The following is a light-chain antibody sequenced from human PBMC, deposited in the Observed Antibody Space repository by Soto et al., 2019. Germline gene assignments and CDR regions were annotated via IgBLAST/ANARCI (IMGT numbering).Light chain of an antibody. CDR3: QQYNSYSWT. CDR2: KAS. CDR1: QNINTW. Sequence: DIQMTQSPSTLSASVGDRVTITCRASQNINTWLAWYQQRPGKAPNLLIYKASNLESGVPSRFSGSGSGTEFTLTISSLQPDDFATYYCQQYNSYSWTFGQGTKVDIK. J-gene: IGKJ1*01. V-gene: IGKV1-5*03.